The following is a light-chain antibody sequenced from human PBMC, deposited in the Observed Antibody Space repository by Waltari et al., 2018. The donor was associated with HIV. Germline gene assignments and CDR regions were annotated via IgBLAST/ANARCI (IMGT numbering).Light chain of an antibody. CDR1: QSVSSSQ. Sequence: EIMLTQSPGTLSMSPGERAILSCRASQSVSSSQIAWYQQKRGQAPRLLIYGGSSRATGIPDRFSGSGSGTHHTLTISRLEPEDFAVYYCHQYGNSPRTFGQGTKLEIK. V-gene: IGKV3-20*01. CDR2: GGS. J-gene: IGKJ2*01. CDR3: HQYGNSPRT.